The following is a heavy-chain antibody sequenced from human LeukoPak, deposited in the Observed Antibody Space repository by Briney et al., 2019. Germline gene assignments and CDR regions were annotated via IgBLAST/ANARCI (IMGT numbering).Heavy chain of an antibody. CDR2: TYYRSMWFS. D-gene: IGHD2-15*01. J-gene: IGHJ4*02. CDR3: ARARGYLEN. CDR1: GDSVSSNSAA. Sequence: SQTLSLTCAISGDSVSSNSAAWNWIRQSPSRGLEWLGRTYYRSMWFSAYALSVRSRITIKPDTSKNQFTLQLNSVTPEDTAVYYCARARGYLENWGQGTLVTVSS. V-gene: IGHV6-1*01.